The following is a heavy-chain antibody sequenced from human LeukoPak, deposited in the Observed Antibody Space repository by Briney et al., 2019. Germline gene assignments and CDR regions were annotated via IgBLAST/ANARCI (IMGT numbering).Heavy chain of an antibody. CDR1: GGSISSSRYY. Sequence: PSETLSLTCTVSGGSISSSRYYWGWIRQPPGKGLEWIGSIYGSETTYYTPSLKSRVSISVDTSKNRFSLMLSSVTAADTAVYYCARQLYSSGWYDWLDPWGQGTLVTVSS. V-gene: IGHV4-39*01. CDR3: ARQLYSSGWYDWLDP. J-gene: IGHJ5*02. CDR2: IYGSETT. D-gene: IGHD6-19*01.